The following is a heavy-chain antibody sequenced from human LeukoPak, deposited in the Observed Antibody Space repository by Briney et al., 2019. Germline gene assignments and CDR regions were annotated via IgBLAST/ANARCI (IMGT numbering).Heavy chain of an antibody. CDR2: INAEGSRI. Sequence: GGSLRLPCAASGFTFSTFEMHWVRQAPGKGRVWVSRINAEGSRIGYADSVKGRFTFSRDNARNTLYLQMNSLRAEDTGVYYCARELPREVTLDFWGQGTLVTVSS. J-gene: IGHJ4*02. D-gene: IGHD2-21*02. CDR1: GFTFSTFE. CDR3: ARELPREVTLDF. V-gene: IGHV3-74*01.